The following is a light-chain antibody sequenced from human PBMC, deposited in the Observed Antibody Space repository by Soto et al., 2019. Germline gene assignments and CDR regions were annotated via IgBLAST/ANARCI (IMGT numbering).Light chain of an antibody. CDR1: QSVRSN. CDR2: GAS. CDR3: QQYNNWPPLT. J-gene: IGKJ4*01. Sequence: EIVMTQSPATLSVSPGERATLSCRASQSVRSNLAWYQQKPGQAPRLLIYGASTRAIGIPARFSGSGSGTEFTLTISSLQSEDFAVYYCQQYNNWPPLTFGGGTTVEIK. V-gene: IGKV3-15*01.